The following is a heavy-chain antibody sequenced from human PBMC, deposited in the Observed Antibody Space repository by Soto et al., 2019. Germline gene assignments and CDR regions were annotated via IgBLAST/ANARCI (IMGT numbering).Heavy chain of an antibody. J-gene: IGHJ6*02. CDR1: GYTFTSYG. Sequence: ASVKVSCKASGYTFTSYGISWVRQAPGQGLDWMGWISAYNGNTKYAQDLQGRVTMTTDTSTSTADMELRSLRSDDTAMYYCARFSGGSYNTYYFYYGMDVWGQGTTVTV. D-gene: IGHD2-15*01. CDR3: ARFSGGSYNTYYFYYGMDV. V-gene: IGHV1-18*04. CDR2: ISAYNGNT.